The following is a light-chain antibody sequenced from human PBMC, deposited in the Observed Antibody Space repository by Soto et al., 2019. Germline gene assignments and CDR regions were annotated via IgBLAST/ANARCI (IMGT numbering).Light chain of an antibody. Sequence: DIQMTQSPSTLYTSVGDRVTITCRASQSISHLLAWYQQKPGKAPKLLIYDASSLENGISSRFSGSGSGTEFTLTISGLQPDDFATYYCQQYNSDPPWTFGKGTKV. V-gene: IGKV1-5*01. CDR2: DAS. CDR3: QQYNSDPPWT. CDR1: QSISHL. J-gene: IGKJ1*01.